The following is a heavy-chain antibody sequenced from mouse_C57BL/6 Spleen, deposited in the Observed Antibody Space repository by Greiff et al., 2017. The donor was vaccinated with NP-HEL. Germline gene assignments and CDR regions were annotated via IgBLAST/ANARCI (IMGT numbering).Heavy chain of an antibody. CDR3: ALYGNYEGDAMDY. D-gene: IGHD2-1*01. J-gene: IGHJ4*01. CDR2: IHPNSGST. CDR1: GYTFTSYW. Sequence: QVQLKEPGAELVKPGASVKLSCKASGYTFTSYWMHWVKQRPGQGLEWIGMIHPNSGSTNYNEKFKSKATLTVDKSSSTAYMQLSSLTSEDSAVYYCALYGNYEGDAMDYWGQGTSVTVSS. V-gene: IGHV1-64*01.